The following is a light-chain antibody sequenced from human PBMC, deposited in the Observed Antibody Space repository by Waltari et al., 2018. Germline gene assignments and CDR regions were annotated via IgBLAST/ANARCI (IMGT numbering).Light chain of an antibody. CDR3: QQYNTWPLS. CDR2: GAS. V-gene: IGKV3-15*01. J-gene: IGKJ3*01. Sequence: EIVITQSPVTLSVSPGEGATLSCRASQSVDNDLAWYQQKPGQAPSLVIYGASTRATGVPGRFSGGGSGTEFTLTISSLQSEDFAVYYCQQYNTWPLSVGPGTTVDIK. CDR1: QSVDND.